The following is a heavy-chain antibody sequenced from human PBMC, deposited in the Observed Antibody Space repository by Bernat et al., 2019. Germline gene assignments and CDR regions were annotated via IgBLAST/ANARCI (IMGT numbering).Heavy chain of an antibody. CDR1: GGSISSSSYY. CDR2: IYYSGST. D-gene: IGHD6-19*01. V-gene: IGHV4-39*01. Sequence: QLQLQESGPGLVKPSETLSLTCTVSGGSISSSSYYWGWIRQPPGKGLEWIGSIYYSGSTYYNPSLKSRVTISVDTSKNQFSLKLSSVTAADTAVYYCARPWASIAVLEHFDYWGQGTLVTVSS. J-gene: IGHJ4*02. CDR3: ARPWASIAVLEHFDY.